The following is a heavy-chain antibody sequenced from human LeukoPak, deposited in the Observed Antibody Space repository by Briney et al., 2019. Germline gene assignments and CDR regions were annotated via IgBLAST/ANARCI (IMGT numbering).Heavy chain of an antibody. D-gene: IGHD6-13*01. J-gene: IGHJ6*03. CDR2: ISSSGSTI. CDR1: GFTFSSYE. V-gene: IGHV3-48*03. Sequence: PGGSLRLSCAASGFTFSSYEMNWVRQAPGKGLEWVSYISSSGSTIYYADSVKGRFTISRDNTKNSLYLQMNSLRAEDTAVYYCTRLSSSWRDYYYYYMDVWGKGTTVTVSS. CDR3: TRLSSSWRDYYYYYMDV.